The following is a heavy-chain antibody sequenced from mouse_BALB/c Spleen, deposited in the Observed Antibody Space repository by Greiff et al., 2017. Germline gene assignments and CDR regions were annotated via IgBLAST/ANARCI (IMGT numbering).Heavy chain of an antibody. CDR2: ISSGGST. Sequence: EVNVVESGGGLVKPGGSLKLSCAASGFTFSSYAMSWVRQTPEKRLEWVASISSGGSTYYPDSVKGRFTISRDNARNILYLQMSSLRSEDTAMYYCARGLWLRRYYFDYWGQGTTLTVSS. D-gene: IGHD2-2*01. CDR3: ARGLWLRRYYFDY. CDR1: GFTFSSYA. J-gene: IGHJ2*01. V-gene: IGHV5-6-5*01.